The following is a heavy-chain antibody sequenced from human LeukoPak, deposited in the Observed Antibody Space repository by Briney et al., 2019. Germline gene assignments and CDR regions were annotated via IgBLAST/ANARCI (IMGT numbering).Heavy chain of an antibody. Sequence: SETLSLTCTVSGGTISSYYWSWIRQPAGKGLEWIGRIYTSGSTNYNPSLKSRVTMSVDTSKNQFSLKLRSVTAADTALYYCAREGTRYNFDSWGQGTLVTVSS. J-gene: IGHJ4*02. D-gene: IGHD5-18*01. CDR1: GGTISSYY. CDR2: IYTSGST. CDR3: AREGTRYNFDS. V-gene: IGHV4-4*07.